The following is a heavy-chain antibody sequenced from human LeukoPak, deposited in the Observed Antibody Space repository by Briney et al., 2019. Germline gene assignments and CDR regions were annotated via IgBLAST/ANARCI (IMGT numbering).Heavy chain of an antibody. D-gene: IGHD3-10*01. J-gene: IGHJ3*02. CDR2: IYWDDDK. V-gene: IGHV2-5*02. Sequence: SGPTLVKPTQTLTLTCTFSGFSLRTRGVGVGWIRQPPGKALEWLAFIYWDDDKRYSPSLESRLTITKDTFKNQVVLTMTNMDPVHTATYYCAHSEDYYGSVDAFDIWGQGTMVTVSS. CDR1: GFSLRTRGVG. CDR3: AHSEDYYGSVDAFDI.